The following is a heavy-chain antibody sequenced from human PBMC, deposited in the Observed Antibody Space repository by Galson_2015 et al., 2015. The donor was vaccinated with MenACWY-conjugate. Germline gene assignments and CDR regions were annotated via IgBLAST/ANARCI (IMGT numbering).Heavy chain of an antibody. J-gene: IGHJ4*02. CDR3: GQDRALYYFGSGSSIFDY. D-gene: IGHD3-10*01. CDR2: ISGSGDST. CDR1: GFTFSSYA. Sequence: SLRLSCAASGFTFSSYAMNWVRQAPGKGLEWVSAISGSGDSTYYADSVKGRFTISRDNSKNTLYLLMISLGAEDTAVYYCGQDRALYYFGSGSSIFDYWGQGTLVTVSS. V-gene: IGHV3-23*01.